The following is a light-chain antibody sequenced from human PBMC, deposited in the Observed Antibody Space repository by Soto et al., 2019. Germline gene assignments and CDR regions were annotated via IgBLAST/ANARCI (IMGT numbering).Light chain of an antibody. CDR3: SSFTNINIWL. V-gene: IGLV2-14*01. Sequence: QPVLTQPASVSGSPGQSITISCTGTSSDVGGYNYVSWYQHHPGKAPKLLIYEVSNRPSGVSNRFSGSKSGNMASLTISGLQAEDEADYYCSSFTNINIWLFCAGTKLTVL. CDR2: EVS. J-gene: IGLJ3*02. CDR1: SSDVGGYNY.